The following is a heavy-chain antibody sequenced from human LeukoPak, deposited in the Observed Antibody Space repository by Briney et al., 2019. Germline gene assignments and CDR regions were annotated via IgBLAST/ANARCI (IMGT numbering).Heavy chain of an antibody. CDR1: GFTFNDYW. D-gene: IGHD6-19*01. CDR3: TTGIAVALS. Sequence: GGSLRLSCAASGFTFNDYWMTWVRQAPGKGLEWVAHIKQDGSEKYYVDSLKGRFTISRDNAKNSLFLQMNSLRAEDTAVYYCTTGIAVALSWGQGTLVTVSS. V-gene: IGHV3-7*03. CDR2: IKQDGSEK. J-gene: IGHJ4*02.